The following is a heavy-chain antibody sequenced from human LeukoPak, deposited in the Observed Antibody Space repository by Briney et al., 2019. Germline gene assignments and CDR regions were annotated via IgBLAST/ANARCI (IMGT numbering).Heavy chain of an antibody. CDR3: ATPIAAATRISG. V-gene: IGHV1-8*01. D-gene: IGHD6-13*01. CDR2: MNPNSGNT. J-gene: IGHJ4*02. CDR1: GYTFTSYD. Sequence: GASVKVSCKASGYTFTSYDIYWVRQATGQGLEWMGWMNPNSGNTGYAQKFQGRVTMTRNTSISTAYMELSSLRSEDTAVYYCATPIAAATRISGWGQGTLVTVSS.